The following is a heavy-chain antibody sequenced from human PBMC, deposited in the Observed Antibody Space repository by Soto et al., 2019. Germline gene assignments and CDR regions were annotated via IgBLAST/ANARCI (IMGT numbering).Heavy chain of an antibody. J-gene: IGHJ6*02. D-gene: IGHD4-17*01. CDR2: ISAYNGNT. Sequence: ASVKVSCKASGYTFTSYGISWVRQAPGQGLEWMGWISAYNGNTNYAQKLQGRVTMTTDTSTSTAYMELSSLRSEDTAVYYCARGAYDDPGGAYYYYGMDVWGQGTTVTVSS. CDR3: ARGAYDDPGGAYYYYGMDV. V-gene: IGHV1-18*01. CDR1: GYTFTSYG.